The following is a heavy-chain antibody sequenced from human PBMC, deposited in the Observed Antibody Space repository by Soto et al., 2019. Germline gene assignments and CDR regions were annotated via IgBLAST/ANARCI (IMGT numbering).Heavy chain of an antibody. J-gene: IGHJ5*02. D-gene: IGHD3-22*01. CDR1: GGSISSGGYS. V-gene: IGHV4-30-2*01. CDR2: IYHSGST. Sequence: SETLSQTGAVSGGSISSGGYSWSWIRQQPGKGLERIGYIYHSGSTYYNPSLKSRVTISVDRSKNQFSLKLSSVTAADTAVYYCARAGYYDSSGYPGAVDWFDPWGQGTLVTV. CDR3: ARAGYYDSSGYPGAVDWFDP.